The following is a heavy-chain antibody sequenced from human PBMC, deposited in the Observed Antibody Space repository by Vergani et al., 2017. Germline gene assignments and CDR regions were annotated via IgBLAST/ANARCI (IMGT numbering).Heavy chain of an antibody. Sequence: EVQLLESGGGSVQPGESLRLSCVASGFRFREHGMNWVRQAPGKGLEWVSAISGSGGSTYYADSVKGRFTISRDKSQNTVNLQMNSLRTEDTAVYFCANSVIAGNVGVAYFGMDVWGRGTTVTVSS. CDR1: GFRFREHG. V-gene: IGHV3-23*01. CDR3: ANSVIAGNVGVAYFGMDV. CDR2: ISGSGGST. J-gene: IGHJ6*02. D-gene: IGHD2/OR15-2a*01.